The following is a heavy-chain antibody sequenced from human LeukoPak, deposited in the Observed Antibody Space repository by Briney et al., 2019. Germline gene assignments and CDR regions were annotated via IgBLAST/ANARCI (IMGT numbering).Heavy chain of an antibody. V-gene: IGHV4-4*02. J-gene: IGHJ4*02. CDR2: IHHDGST. CDR1: GGSISSNHW. D-gene: IGHD3-22*01. CDR3: ARGFTQYYDSSGTFDY. Sequence: SGTLSLTCFVSGGSISSNHWWSCGRQPPGKGLEWIWVIHHDGSTIYNPSLKRRDTLSVDKSKNHFSLTLSSVTAADTAVYYCARGFTQYYDSSGTFDYWGQGTLVTVSS.